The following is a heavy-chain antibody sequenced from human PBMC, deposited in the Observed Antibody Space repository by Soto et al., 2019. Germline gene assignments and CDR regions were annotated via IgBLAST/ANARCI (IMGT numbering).Heavy chain of an antibody. CDR2: IWYDGSNK. CDR3: ARYRTYSSGPFAY. CDR1: GFTFSSYG. Sequence: QVQLVESGGGVVQPGRSLRLSCAASGFTFSSYGMHWVRQAPGKGLEWVAVIWYDGSNKYYADSVTGRFTISRDNSKNTLYLQMNSLRAEDTAVYYCARYRTYSSGPFAYWGQGTLVTVSS. D-gene: IGHD6-19*01. J-gene: IGHJ4*02. V-gene: IGHV3-33*01.